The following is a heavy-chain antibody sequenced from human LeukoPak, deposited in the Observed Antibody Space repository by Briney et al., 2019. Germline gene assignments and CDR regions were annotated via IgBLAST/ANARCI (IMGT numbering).Heavy chain of an antibody. J-gene: IGHJ5*02. CDR1: GFSFKSYA. D-gene: IGHD3-16*01. CDR2: ISESGDST. Sequence: GGSLRLSCAASGFSFKSYAMNWVRQAPGKGLEWVSSISESGDSTHYADSVKGRFTISRDNSLNTLYLQMNGLTAEDTAVYYCAKQYVNRWGQGTLVSVSS. V-gene: IGHV3-23*01. CDR3: AKQYVNR.